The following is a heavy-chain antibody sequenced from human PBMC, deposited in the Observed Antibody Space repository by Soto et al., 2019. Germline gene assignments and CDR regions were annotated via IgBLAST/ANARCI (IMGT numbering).Heavy chain of an antibody. J-gene: IGHJ4*02. CDR3: ASIGGTRRYDY. CDR1: GGSFSGYY. CDR2: INHSGST. Sequence: SETLSLTCAVYGGSFSGYYWSWIRQPPGKGLEWIGEINHSGSTNYNPSLTSRVTISVDTSKNRFSLKLSSVTAADTVVYYCASIGGTRRYDYCGQRTLV. V-gene: IGHV4-34*01. D-gene: IGHD1-26*01.